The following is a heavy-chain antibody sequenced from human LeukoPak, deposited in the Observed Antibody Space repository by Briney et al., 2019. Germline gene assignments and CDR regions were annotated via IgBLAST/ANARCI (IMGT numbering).Heavy chain of an antibody. V-gene: IGHV4-34*01. J-gene: IGHJ6*03. CDR1: GGSFSGYY. Sequence: SETLSLTCAVYGGSFSGYYWRWIRQPPGKGLEWIGEINHSGSTNYNPSLKSRVTISVDTSKNQFSLKLSSVTAADTAVYYCARAKTGAMVRGVIIPSSLVYMDVWGKGTTVTVSS. CDR3: ARAKTGAMVRGVIIPSSLVYMDV. D-gene: IGHD3-10*01. CDR2: INHSGST.